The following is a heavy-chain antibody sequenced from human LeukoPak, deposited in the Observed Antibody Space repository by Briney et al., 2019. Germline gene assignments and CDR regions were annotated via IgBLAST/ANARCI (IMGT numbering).Heavy chain of an antibody. CDR3: AGDRDGYNVNWFDP. D-gene: IGHD5-24*01. J-gene: IGHJ5*02. CDR1: GFTFSSYA. Sequence: PGGSLRLSCAASGFTFSSYAMHWVRQAPGKGLEWVAVISYDGSNKYYADSVKGRFTISRDNLKNVLYLQMNSLRPEDTAVYYCAGDRDGYNVNWFDPWGQGTLVTVSS. V-gene: IGHV3-30*01. CDR2: ISYDGSNK.